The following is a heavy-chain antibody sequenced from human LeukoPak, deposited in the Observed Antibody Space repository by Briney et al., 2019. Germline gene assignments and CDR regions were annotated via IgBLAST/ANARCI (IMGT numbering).Heavy chain of an antibody. CDR3: ARGLTQTKYYSPFGH. V-gene: IGHV4-39*07. CDR1: GGSISSSSYY. D-gene: IGHD3-10*01. J-gene: IGHJ1*01. CDR2: IYYSGST. Sequence: ASETLSLTCTVSGGSISSSSYYWGWIRQPPGKGLEWIGSIYYSGSTYYNPSLKSRVTISVDTSKNQFSLKLSSVTAADTAVYYCARGLTQTKYYSPFGHWGQGTLVTVSS.